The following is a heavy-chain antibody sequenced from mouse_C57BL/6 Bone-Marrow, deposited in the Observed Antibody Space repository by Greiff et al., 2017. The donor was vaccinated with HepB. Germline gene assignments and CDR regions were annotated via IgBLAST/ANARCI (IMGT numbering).Heavy chain of an antibody. V-gene: IGHV1-76*01. Sequence: QVQLKQSGAELVRPGASVKLSCKASGYTFTDYYINWVKQRPGQGLEWIARIYPGSGNTYYNEKFKGKATLTAEKSSSTAYMQLSSLTSEDSAVYFCARGRFFAYWGQGTLVTVSA. CDR1: GYTFTDYY. CDR3: ARGRFFAY. CDR2: IYPGSGNT. J-gene: IGHJ3*01.